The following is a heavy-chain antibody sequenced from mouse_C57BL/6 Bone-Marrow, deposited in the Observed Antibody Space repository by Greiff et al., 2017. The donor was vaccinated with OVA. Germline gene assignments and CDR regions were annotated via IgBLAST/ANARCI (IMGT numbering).Heavy chain of an antibody. CDR3: ARSKIHGSSYRYFDY. Sequence: VKLQQSDAELVKPGASVKISCKVSGYTFTDHTIHWMKQRPEQGLEWIGYIYPRDGSTKYNEKFKGKATLTADKSSSTAYMQLNSLTSEDSAVYFCARSKIHGSSYRYFDYWGQGTTLTVSS. V-gene: IGHV1-78*01. D-gene: IGHD1-1*01. J-gene: IGHJ2*01. CDR2: IYPRDGST. CDR1: GYTFTDHT.